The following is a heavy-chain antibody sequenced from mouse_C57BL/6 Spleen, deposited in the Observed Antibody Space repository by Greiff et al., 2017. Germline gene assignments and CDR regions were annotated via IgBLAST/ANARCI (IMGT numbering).Heavy chain of an antibody. CDR1: GYTFTSYW. D-gene: IGHD2-3*01. CDR2: IYPGNSDT. V-gene: IGHV1-5*01. CDR3: TRWLLRDYYAMDY. Sequence: VHVKQSGTVLARPGASVKMSCKTSGYTFTSYWMHWVKQRPGQGLEWIGAIYPGNSDTSYNQKFKGKAKLTAVTSASTAYMELSSLTNEDSAVYYCTRWLLRDYYAMDYWGQGTSVTVSS. J-gene: IGHJ4*01.